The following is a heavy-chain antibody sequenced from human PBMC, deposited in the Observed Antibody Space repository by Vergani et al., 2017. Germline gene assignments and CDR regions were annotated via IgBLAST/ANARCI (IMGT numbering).Heavy chain of an antibody. CDR2: IYHSGST. Sequence: QVQLQESGPGLVKPSETLSLTCAVSGYSISSGYYWGWIRQPPGKGLEWIGSIYHSGSTYYNPSLKSRVTISVDTSKNQFSLKLSSVTAADTAVYYCARNNYDFWSGYYTGGWFDPWGQGTLVTVSS. CDR1: GYSISSGYY. D-gene: IGHD3-3*01. V-gene: IGHV4-38-2*01. J-gene: IGHJ5*02. CDR3: ARNNYDFWSGYYTGGWFDP.